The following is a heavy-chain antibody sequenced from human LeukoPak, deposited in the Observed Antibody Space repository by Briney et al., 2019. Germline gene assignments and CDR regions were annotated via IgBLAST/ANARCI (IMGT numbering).Heavy chain of an antibody. V-gene: IGHV1-69*06. D-gene: IGHD4-17*01. CDR3: ASAATVTTDFDY. CDR1: GGTFSSYA. CDR2: IIPIFGTA. Sequence: ASVKVSCKASGGTFSSYAISWVRQAPGQGLEWMGGIIPIFGTANYAQKFQGRVTITADKSTSTAYMELSSLRSEDTAVYYCASAATVTTDFDYWGQGTLVTVSS. J-gene: IGHJ4*02.